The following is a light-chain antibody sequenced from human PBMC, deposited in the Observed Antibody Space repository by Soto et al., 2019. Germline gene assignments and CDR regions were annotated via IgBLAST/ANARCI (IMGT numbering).Light chain of an antibody. CDR2: DVN. J-gene: IGLJ2*01. Sequence: QSALAQPASVSGSPGQSITISFTGTSSDVGAYYYVSWYQQHPGKAPRLMIYDVNKRPSGASARFSGSKSGNTASLTISGLQAEDEADYYCCSYSVTDTIVVFGGGTKLTVL. V-gene: IGLV2-14*03. CDR1: SSDVGAYYY. CDR3: CSYSVTDTIVV.